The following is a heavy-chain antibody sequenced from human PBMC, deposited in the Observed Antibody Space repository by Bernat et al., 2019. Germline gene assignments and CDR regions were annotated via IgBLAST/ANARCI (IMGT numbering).Heavy chain of an antibody. V-gene: IGHV3-66*01. CDR3: ASSTILPVY. J-gene: IGHJ4*02. D-gene: IGHD3-3*01. CDR1: GFTFSSYA. Sequence: EVQLLESGGGLVQPGGSLRLSCAASGFTFSSYAMSWVRQAPGKGLEWVSVIYSGGSTYYADSVKGRFTISRDNSKNTLYLQMNSLRAEDTAVYYCASSTILPVYWGQGTLVTVSS. CDR2: IYSGGST.